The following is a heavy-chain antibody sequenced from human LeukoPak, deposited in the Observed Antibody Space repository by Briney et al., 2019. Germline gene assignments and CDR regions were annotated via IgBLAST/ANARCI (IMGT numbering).Heavy chain of an antibody. J-gene: IGHJ4*02. Sequence: GASVKVCCKASAYTFSSYIINWVRQAPGQGLEWMGWISTYNGNTSYAQKLQGRVTMTIDTSTSTAYMELRSLRSDDTAVYYCATIVTAIPYWGQGTLVTVSS. CDR2: ISTYNGNT. CDR3: ATIVTAIPY. CDR1: AYTFSSYI. V-gene: IGHV1-18*04. D-gene: IGHD5-12*01.